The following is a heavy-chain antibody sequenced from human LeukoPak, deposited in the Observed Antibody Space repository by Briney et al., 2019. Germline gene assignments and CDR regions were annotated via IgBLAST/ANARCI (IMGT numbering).Heavy chain of an antibody. J-gene: IGHJ4*02. CDR1: GYTFTGYY. CDR2: INPNSGGT. V-gene: IGHV1-2*06. CDR3: ARGDYYDSSGYYYALFDY. D-gene: IGHD3-22*01. Sequence: ASVKVSCKASGYTFTGYYMHWVRQAPGQGLEWMGRINPNSGGTNYAQKFQGRVTMTRDTSISTAYMELSRLRSDDTAVYYCARGDYYDSSGYYYALFDYWGQGTLVTVSS.